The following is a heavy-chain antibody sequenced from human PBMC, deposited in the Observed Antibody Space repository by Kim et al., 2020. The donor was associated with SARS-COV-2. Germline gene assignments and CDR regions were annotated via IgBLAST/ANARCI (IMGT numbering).Heavy chain of an antibody. CDR2: IKQDGSEK. V-gene: IGHV3-7*01. CDR3: ARDSGTLHYYGLDV. D-gene: IGHD1-1*01. Sequence: GGSLRLSCAASGFTFSSYWMTWVRQAPGKGLEWVAYIKQDGSEKYYVDSVKGRFAISRDNANNSLYLQMNSLRAEDTAVYYCARDSGTLHYYGLDVWGQGTTVTVSS. J-gene: IGHJ6*02. CDR1: GFTFSSYW.